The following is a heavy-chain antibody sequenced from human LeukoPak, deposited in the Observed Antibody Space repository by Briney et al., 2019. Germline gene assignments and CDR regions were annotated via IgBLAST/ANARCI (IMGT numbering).Heavy chain of an antibody. CDR2: IYYSGST. D-gene: IGHD4-17*01. CDR3: ARHDYGEDNWFDP. V-gene: IGHV4-59*08. CDR1: GGYISSYY. J-gene: IGHJ5*02. Sequence: SETLSLTCTVSGGYISSYYWSWIRQPPGKGLEWIGYIYYSGSTNYNPSLKSRVTISVDTSKNQFSLKLSSVTAADTAVYYCARHDYGEDNWFDPWGQGTLVTVSS.